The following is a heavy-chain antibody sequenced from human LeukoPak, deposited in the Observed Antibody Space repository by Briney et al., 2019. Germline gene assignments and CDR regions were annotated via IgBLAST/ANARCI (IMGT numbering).Heavy chain of an antibody. CDR3: ASYCGGDCYSRYFQH. Sequence: GGSLRLSCAASGFTVSSNYMSWVRQAPGKGLEWVSVIYSGGSTYYADSVKGRFTISRDNSKNTLYLQTNSLRAEDTAVYYCASYCGGDCYSRYFQHWGQGTLVTVSS. D-gene: IGHD2-21*02. CDR2: IYSGGST. J-gene: IGHJ1*01. CDR1: GFTVSSNY. V-gene: IGHV3-53*01.